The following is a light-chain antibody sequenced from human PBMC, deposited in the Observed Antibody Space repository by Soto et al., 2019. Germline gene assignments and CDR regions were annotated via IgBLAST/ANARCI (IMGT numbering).Light chain of an antibody. CDR2: EVN. Sequence: QSVLSQPASVSGFLGQSITISCTGTSSDVGAHNYVSWYQQHPGKAPKLVLYEVNSRPSGVPSRFSGSKSGNTASLTISGLQGEDEADYSCTSFTGSSTPVIFGGGTKVTVL. CDR3: TSFTGSSTPVI. CDR1: SSDVGAHNY. J-gene: IGLJ2*01. V-gene: IGLV2-14*01.